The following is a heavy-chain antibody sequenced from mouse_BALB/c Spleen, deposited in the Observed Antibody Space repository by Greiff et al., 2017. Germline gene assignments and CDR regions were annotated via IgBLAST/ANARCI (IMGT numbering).Heavy chain of an antibody. D-gene: IGHD4-1*01. CDR2: ISYSGST. J-gene: IGHJ2*01. CDR1: GYSITSDYA. Sequence: EVQLVESGPGLVKPSQSLSLTCTVTGYSITSDYAWNWIRQFPGNKLEWMGYISYSGSTSYNPSLKSRISITRDTSKNQFFLQLNSVTTEDTATYYCARTGRDYFDYWGQGTTLTVSS. V-gene: IGHV3-2*02. CDR3: ARTGRDYFDY.